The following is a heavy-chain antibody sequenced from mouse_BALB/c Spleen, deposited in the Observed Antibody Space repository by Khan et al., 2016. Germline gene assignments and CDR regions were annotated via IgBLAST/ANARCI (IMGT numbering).Heavy chain of an antibody. J-gene: IGHJ1*01. CDR2: INPDSSTI. Sequence: EVQLLESGGGLVQPGGSLKLSCAASGFDFSSYWMSWVRQAPGQGLEWIGEINPDSSTINYKPSLKDKVTITRDNANNTPYLQLSNVRSEATALSDSASTFWYFDVWGPGTTITVSS. CDR1: GFDFSSYW. CDR3: ASTFWYFDV. V-gene: IGHV4-1*02.